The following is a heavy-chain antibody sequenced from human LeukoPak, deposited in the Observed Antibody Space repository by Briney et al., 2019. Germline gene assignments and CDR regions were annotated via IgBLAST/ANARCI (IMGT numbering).Heavy chain of an antibody. V-gene: IGHV4-38-2*01. CDR1: GYSISSGYF. Sequence: PSETLSLTCVVSGYSISSGYFWGWIREPPGKGLEWIATIYHSGSTFYNPSLKSRVTISVDTSKNQFSLKLSSVTAADTAVYHCARDYGGHAIFDYWGQGTLVTVSS. CDR3: ARDYGGHAIFDY. CDR2: IYHSGST. D-gene: IGHD4-23*01. J-gene: IGHJ4*02.